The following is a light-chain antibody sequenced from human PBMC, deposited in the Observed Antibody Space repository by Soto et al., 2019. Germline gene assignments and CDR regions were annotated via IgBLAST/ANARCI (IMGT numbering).Light chain of an antibody. V-gene: IGKV3-15*01. CDR1: QSVSRN. CDR3: QQYNNCSLT. CDR2: GAS. J-gene: IGKJ4*01. Sequence: ETVMTQFPATLSVSPGERTTLSCRASQSVSRNLAWYQQRPGQTPRLLFYGASTRATGIRARFSASGSGTEFTLTISSLQSEDFAVYYCQQYNNCSLTFGGGTKVAIE.